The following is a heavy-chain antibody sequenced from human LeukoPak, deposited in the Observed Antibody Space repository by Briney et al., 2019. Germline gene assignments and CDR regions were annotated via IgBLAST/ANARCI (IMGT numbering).Heavy chain of an antibody. Sequence: RASETLSLTCGVSGGSISDYYWSWIRPPPGKGLEWIGYIYFSGSTNYNPSLKSRVTISLDTSKNQFSLRLSSVTAADTAVYSCARGDYDILTGYLGWFDPWGQGTLVPVSS. CDR1: GGSISDYY. D-gene: IGHD3-9*01. J-gene: IGHJ5*02. V-gene: IGHV4-59*08. CDR3: ARGDYDILTGYLGWFDP. CDR2: IYFSGST.